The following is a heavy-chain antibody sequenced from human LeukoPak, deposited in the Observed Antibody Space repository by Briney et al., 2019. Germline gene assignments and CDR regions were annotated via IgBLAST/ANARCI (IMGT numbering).Heavy chain of an antibody. Sequence: GGSLRLSCAASGFTFSSYEMNWLRQAPGKGLEWVSYISSSGSTIYYADSVKGRFTISRDNAKNSLYLQMKSLRAEDTAVYYCAELGITMIGGVWGKGTTVTIPS. V-gene: IGHV3-48*03. CDR1: GFTFSSYE. D-gene: IGHD3-10*02. CDR2: ISSSGSTI. CDR3: AELGITMIGGV. J-gene: IGHJ6*04.